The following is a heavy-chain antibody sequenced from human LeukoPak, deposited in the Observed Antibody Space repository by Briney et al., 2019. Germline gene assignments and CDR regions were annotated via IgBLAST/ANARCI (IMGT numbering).Heavy chain of an antibody. Sequence: GGSLRLSCAASGFTFSSHDMHWVRQATGKGLEWVSTIGTAGDTYYPGSVKGRFTISRENAKNSLYLQMNILKAGDTAVYYCARGGPGYYLDYWGQGTLVTVS. CDR3: ARGGPGYYLDY. J-gene: IGHJ4*02. V-gene: IGHV3-13*01. CDR2: IGTAGDT. CDR1: GFTFSSHD.